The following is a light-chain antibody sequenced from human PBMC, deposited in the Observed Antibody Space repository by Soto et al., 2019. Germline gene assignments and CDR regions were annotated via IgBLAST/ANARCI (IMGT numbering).Light chain of an antibody. J-gene: IGKJ1*01. CDR1: QTISSW. CDR2: KAS. V-gene: IGKV1-5*03. Sequence: DITMTQSPSTLSGSVGDRVTITCRASQTISSWLAWYQQKPGKAPKLLIYKASTLKSGVPSRFSGSGSGTEFTLTISSLQPDDFATYYCQHYNSYLEAFGQGTKVDIK. CDR3: QHYNSYLEA.